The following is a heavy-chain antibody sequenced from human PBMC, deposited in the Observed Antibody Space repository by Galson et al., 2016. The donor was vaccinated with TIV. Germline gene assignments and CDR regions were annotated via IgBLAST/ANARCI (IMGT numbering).Heavy chain of an antibody. CDR3: ARIQGDSSGWFDV. J-gene: IGHJ5*02. Sequence: LRLSCAASGFSFSRYGMHWVRQAPGKGLEWVALIWYEGINKDYADSVKGRFTVTRDNSKSKVYLQMNSLRAEDTAIYYCARIQGDSSGWFDVWGQGTQVTVSS. D-gene: IGHD6-19*01. CDR2: IWYEGINK. CDR1: GFSFSRYG. V-gene: IGHV3-33*01.